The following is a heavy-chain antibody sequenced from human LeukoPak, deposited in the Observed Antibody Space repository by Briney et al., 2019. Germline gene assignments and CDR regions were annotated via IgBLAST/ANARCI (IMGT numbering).Heavy chain of an antibody. V-gene: IGHV3-7*01. J-gene: IGHJ4*02. CDR3: ARDCGRSDWSHIADF. D-gene: IGHD6-19*01. CDR2: IKQDGSEK. Sequence: GGSLRLSCAASGFTFSSYWMSRVRQAPGKGLEWVANIKQDGSEKYYVDSVKGRFTISRDNAKNSLYLQMNSLRAEDTAVYYCARDCGRSDWSHIADFWGQGTLVTVSS. CDR1: GFTFSSYW.